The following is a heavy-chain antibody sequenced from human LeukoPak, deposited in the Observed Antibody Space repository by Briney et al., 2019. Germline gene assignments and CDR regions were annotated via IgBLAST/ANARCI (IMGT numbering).Heavy chain of an antibody. D-gene: IGHD3-3*01. CDR2: IIPIFGTA. CDR1: GYTFTSYD. CDR3: AREVMGGSYDS. J-gene: IGHJ4*02. V-gene: IGHV1-69*13. Sequence: SVKVSCKASGYTFTSYDINWVRQATGQGLEWMGGIIPIFGTANYAQKFQGRVTITADESTSTAYMELSSLRSEDTAVYYCAREVMGGSYDSWGQGTLVTVSS.